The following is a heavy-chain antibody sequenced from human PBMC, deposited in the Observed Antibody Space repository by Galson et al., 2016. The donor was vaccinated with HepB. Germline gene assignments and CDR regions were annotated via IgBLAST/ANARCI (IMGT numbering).Heavy chain of an antibody. CDR1: GDTFSTYA. CDR2: INPIFGTA. Sequence: SVKVSCKASGDTFSTYAINWVRQAPGQGLEWMGGINPIFGTANYAPKFQGRVTITADESTSTAYMELSSLRSEDAAVYYCASANYYDSNGYYYFAFDIWGQGTMVTVSS. CDR3: ASANYYDSNGYYYFAFDI. J-gene: IGHJ3*02. D-gene: IGHD3-22*01. V-gene: IGHV1-69*13.